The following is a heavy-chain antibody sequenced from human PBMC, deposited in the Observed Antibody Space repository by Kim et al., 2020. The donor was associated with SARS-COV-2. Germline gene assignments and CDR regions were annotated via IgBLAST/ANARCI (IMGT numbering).Heavy chain of an antibody. CDR1: GGSFSGYY. V-gene: IGHV4-34*01. J-gene: IGHJ5*02. CDR3: ARGQSGSGSYFAGDQFDP. Sequence: SETLSLTCAVYGGSFSGYYWSWIRQPPGKGLEWIGEINHSGSTNYNPSLKSRVTISVDTSKNQFSLKLSSVTAAATAVYYCARGQSGSGSYFAGDQFDPWGQGTLVTVSS. CDR2: INHSGST. D-gene: IGHD3-10*01.